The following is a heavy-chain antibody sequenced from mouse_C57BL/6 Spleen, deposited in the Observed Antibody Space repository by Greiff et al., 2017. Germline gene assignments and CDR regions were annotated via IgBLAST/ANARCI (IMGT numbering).Heavy chain of an antibody. J-gene: IGHJ3*01. CDR3: AREDYGSSPWFAY. CDR1: GYAFSSYW. Sequence: QVHVKQSGAELVKPGASVKISCKASGYAFSSYWMNWVKQRPGKGLEWIGQIYPGDGDTNYNGKFKGKATLTADKSSSTAYMQLSSLTSEDSAVYFCAREDYGSSPWFAYWGQGTLVTVSA. CDR2: IYPGDGDT. D-gene: IGHD1-1*01. V-gene: IGHV1-80*01.